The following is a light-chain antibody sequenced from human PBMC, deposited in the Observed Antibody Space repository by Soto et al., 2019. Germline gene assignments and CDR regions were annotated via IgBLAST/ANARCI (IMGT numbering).Light chain of an antibody. CDR2: RNN. CDR1: SSNIGSNY. Sequence: QSALTQPPSASGTPGQRVTISCSGSSSNIGSNYVYWYQQLPGTAPKLLIYRNNQRPSGVPDRFSGSKSGNSASLAISGLRAEDEADYYCAAWDDSLSGSYVFGTGTKVTVL. J-gene: IGLJ1*01. CDR3: AAWDDSLSGSYV. V-gene: IGLV1-47*01.